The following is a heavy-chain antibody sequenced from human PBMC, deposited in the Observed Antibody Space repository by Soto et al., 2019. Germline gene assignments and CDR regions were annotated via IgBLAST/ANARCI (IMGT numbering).Heavy chain of an antibody. CDR1: GGTFSSYA. V-gene: IGHV1-69*13. J-gene: IGHJ4*02. D-gene: IGHD2-2*03. CDR3: ASEVGIVVVPAAHSFDF. Sequence: SVKVSCKASGGTFSSYAISWVRQAPGQGLEWMGGIIPIFGTANYAQKFQGRVTITADESTSTAYMELSSLRSEDTAVYYCASEVGIVVVPAAHSFDFWGQGTLVTVS. CDR2: IIPIFGTA.